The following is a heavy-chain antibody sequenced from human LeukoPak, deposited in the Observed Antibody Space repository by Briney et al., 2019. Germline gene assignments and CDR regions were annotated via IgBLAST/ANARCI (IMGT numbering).Heavy chain of an antibody. J-gene: IGHJ6*03. CDR3: AKNGDRGAYCTGGTCYPYFYYYMDV. D-gene: IGHD2-15*01. Sequence: GGSLRLSCEASGFSFPYGMSWVRQAPGKGLEWVSGITNSGENTYYADSVKGRFTISRDNSKNTLFLEMNSLRVEDTAVYYCAKNGDRGAYCTGGTCYPYFYYYMDVWGKGTTVTI. V-gene: IGHV3-23*01. CDR1: GFSFPYG. CDR2: ITNSGENT.